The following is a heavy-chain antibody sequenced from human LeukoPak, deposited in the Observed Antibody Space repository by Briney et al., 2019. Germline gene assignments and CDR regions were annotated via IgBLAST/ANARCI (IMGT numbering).Heavy chain of an antibody. V-gene: IGHV3-21*03. CDR3: VRDFEGETGAAGP. CDR2: ISPAAIST. Sequence: GGSLRLSCACSGFTFNTYTMNWVRQAPGKGLEWVSSISPAAISTWNADSVKGRLIISRDNAENSVFLQMNSLRAEDTAIYYCVRDFEGETGAAGPWGQGILISVSS. CDR1: GFTFNTYT. D-gene: IGHD2-8*02. J-gene: IGHJ5*02.